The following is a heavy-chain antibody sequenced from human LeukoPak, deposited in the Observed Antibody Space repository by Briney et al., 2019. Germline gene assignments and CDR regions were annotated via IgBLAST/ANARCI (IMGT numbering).Heavy chain of an antibody. CDR2: ISSSSGYI. J-gene: IGHJ4*02. V-gene: IGHV3-21*06. Sequence: PGVSLRLSCVASGFTFSSYSINWVREAPGKGLEWVSSISSSSGYIFYADSVKGRFTISRDNAKSSLFLQMNSLRAEDTAVYYCARERSYGHYYFDYWGQGTLVTVSS. D-gene: IGHD1-26*01. CDR3: ARERSYGHYYFDY. CDR1: GFTFSSYS.